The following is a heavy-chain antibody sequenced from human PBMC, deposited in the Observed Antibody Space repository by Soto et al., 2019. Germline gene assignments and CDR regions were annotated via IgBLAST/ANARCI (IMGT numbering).Heavy chain of an antibody. CDR2: INAGNGNT. CDR1: GYTFTSYA. V-gene: IGHV1-3*01. Sequence: GASVKVSCKASGYTFTSYAMHWVRQAPGQRLEWMGWINAGNGNTKYSQKFQGRVTMTRDTSASTAYMELSSLRSEDTAVYYCARDQGDYYYYYMDVWGKGTTVTVSS. J-gene: IGHJ6*03. CDR3: ARDQGDYYYYYMDV.